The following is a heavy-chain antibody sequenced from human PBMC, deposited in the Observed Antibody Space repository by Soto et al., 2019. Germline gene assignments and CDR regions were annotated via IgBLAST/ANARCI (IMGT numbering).Heavy chain of an antibody. CDR3: ATAAIIPSGGLIGPFDF. CDR2: INAANGNT. V-gene: IGHV1-3*05. Sequence: QVQLVQSGAEEKKPGASVKVSCETSGYTFTAYAIHWVRQAPGQKLEWRGWINAANGNTRSAQKFQTRLTLTRDTSASTAYMELSSLTVEYTAVDYWATAAIIPSGGLIGPFDFGGEGKLFAVSP. CDR1: GYTFTAYA. D-gene: IGHD3-16*02. J-gene: IGHJ4*02.